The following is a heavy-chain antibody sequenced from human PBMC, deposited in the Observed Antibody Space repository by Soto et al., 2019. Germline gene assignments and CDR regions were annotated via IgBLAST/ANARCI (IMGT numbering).Heavy chain of an antibody. D-gene: IGHD1-7*01. CDR1: GFTFSSYG. Sequence: QVQLVESGGGVVQPGRSLRLSCAASGFTFSSYGMHWVRQAPGKGLEWVAVIWYDGSNKYYADSVKGRFTISRDNSKNPLYLQMNSLRAEDTAVYYCARDFFDGTTLGRVVSYSMDVWGQGTTVTVSS. J-gene: IGHJ6*02. V-gene: IGHV3-33*01. CDR2: IWYDGSNK. CDR3: ARDFFDGTTLGRVVSYSMDV.